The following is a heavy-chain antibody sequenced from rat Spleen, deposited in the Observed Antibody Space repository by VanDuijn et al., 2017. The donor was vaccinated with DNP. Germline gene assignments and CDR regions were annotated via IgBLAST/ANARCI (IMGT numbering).Heavy chain of an antibody. J-gene: IGHJ2*01. Sequence: EVQLVESGGDLVQPGRSLKLSCVASGFTFNNYWMTWIRQVPGKGLEWIASITSSGGSTYYPDSVKGRFTISRDNAQNTLYLQVDSLRSEDTATYSCATHLHTYLGSYFDYWGQGVMVTVSS. CDR3: ATHLHTYLGSYFDY. D-gene: IGHD2-1*01. CDR2: ITSSGGST. V-gene: IGHV5-31*01. CDR1: GFTFNNYW.